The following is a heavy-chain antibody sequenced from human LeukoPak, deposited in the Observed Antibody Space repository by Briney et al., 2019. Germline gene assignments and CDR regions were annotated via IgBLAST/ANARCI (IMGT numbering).Heavy chain of an antibody. D-gene: IGHD1-14*01. CDR3: ARGTLPSGNDY. Sequence: RSEPLSLTCAVYGGSFIGYYWSWIRQPPGKGLEGIGEINHSGSTNYNPSLKSRVTISVDTSKNQFSLKLSSVTAADTAVYYCARGTLPSGNDYWGQGTLVTVSS. CDR1: GGSFIGYY. V-gene: IGHV4-34*01. J-gene: IGHJ4*02. CDR2: INHSGST.